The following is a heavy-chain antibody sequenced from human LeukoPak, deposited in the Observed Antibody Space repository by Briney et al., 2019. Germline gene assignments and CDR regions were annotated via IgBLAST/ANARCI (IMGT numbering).Heavy chain of an antibody. CDR2: ISSSGSTI. CDR3: ASGARSYYYYYMDV. Sequence: GGSLRLSCAASGFTFSSYSMNWVRQAPGKGLEWVSYISSSGSTIYYADSVKGRFTISRDNAKNSLYLQMNSLRAEDTAVYYCASGARSYYYYYMDVWGKGTTVTISS. V-gene: IGHV3-48*04. D-gene: IGHD1-26*01. CDR1: GFTFSSYS. J-gene: IGHJ6*03.